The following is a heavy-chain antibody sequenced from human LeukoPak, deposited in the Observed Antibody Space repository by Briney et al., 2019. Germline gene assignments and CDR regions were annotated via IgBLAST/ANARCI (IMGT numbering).Heavy chain of an antibody. V-gene: IGHV3-48*01. CDR2: ISSSSSTI. J-gene: IGHJ4*02. CDR3: AKVSVGVTEPYFDY. Sequence: PGGSLRLSCAASGFTFSSYSMNWVRQAPGKGLEWVSYISSSSSTIYYADSVKGRFTISRDNAKNSLYLQMNSLRAEDTAVYYCAKVSVGVTEPYFDYWGQGTLVTVSS. D-gene: IGHD2-21*02. CDR1: GFTFSSYS.